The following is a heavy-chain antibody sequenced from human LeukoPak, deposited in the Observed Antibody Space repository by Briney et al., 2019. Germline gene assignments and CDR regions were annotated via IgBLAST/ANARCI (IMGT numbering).Heavy chain of an antibody. CDR2: ISYDGSNK. Sequence: PGRSLRLSRAASGFTFSSYAMHWVRQAPGKGLEWVAVISYDGSNKYYADSVKGRFTISRDNSKNTLYLQMNSLRAEDTAVYYCATHDSSGPEGGYWGQGTLVTVSS. D-gene: IGHD3-22*01. J-gene: IGHJ4*02. V-gene: IGHV3-30-3*01. CDR1: GFTFSSYA. CDR3: ATHDSSGPEGGY.